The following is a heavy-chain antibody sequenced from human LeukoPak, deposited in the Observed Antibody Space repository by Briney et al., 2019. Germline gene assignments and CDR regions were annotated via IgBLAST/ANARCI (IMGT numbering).Heavy chain of an antibody. CDR2: IIPIFGTA. CDR3: ARVSLRRNYYYYYGMDV. V-gene: IGHV1-69*01. D-gene: IGHD3-16*01. CDR1: GGTFSSYA. J-gene: IGHJ6*02. Sequence: GASVKVSCKASGGTFSSYAISWVRQAPGQGLEWMGGIIPIFGTANYAQKSQGRVTITADESTSTAYMELSSLRSEDTAVYYCARVSLRRNYYYYYGMDVWGQGTTVTVSS.